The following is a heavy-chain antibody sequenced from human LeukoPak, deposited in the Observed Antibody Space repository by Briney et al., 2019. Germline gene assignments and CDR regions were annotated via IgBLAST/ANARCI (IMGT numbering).Heavy chain of an antibody. CDR1: GFIFSNYG. J-gene: IGHJ3*02. CDR2: IWYDGSNK. V-gene: IGHV3-33*01. CDR3: ARGLRNTDTFDI. Sequence: GGSLRLSCAASGFIFSNYGMHWVRQAPGKGLEWVAVIWYDGSNKYYADSVEGRFTISRDNSKNTVYLQMNSLRAEDTAVYYCARGLRNTDTFDIWGQGTMVTVSS.